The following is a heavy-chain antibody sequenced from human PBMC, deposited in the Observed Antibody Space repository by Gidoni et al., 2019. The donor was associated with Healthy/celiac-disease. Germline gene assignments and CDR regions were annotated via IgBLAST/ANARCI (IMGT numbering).Heavy chain of an antibody. CDR2: ISSSSSYI. J-gene: IGHJ3*02. V-gene: IGHV3-21*01. CDR3: ASVRIVVRRDAFDI. Sequence: EVQLVESGGGLVKPGGSLRLSCAASGFTFSSYSMNWVRQAPGKGLGWVSSISSSSSYIYYADSVKGRFTISRDNAKNSLYLQMNSLRAEDTAVYYCASVRIVVRRDAFDIWGQGTMVTVSS. CDR1: GFTFSSYS. D-gene: IGHD3-22*01.